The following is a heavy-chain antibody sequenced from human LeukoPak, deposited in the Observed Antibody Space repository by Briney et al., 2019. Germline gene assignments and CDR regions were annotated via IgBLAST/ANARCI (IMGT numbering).Heavy chain of an antibody. D-gene: IGHD3-10*01. CDR2: IYYSGST. Sequence: SETLSLTCTVSGGSISSFCWSWIRQPPGKGLEWIGYIYYSGSTNYNPSLKSRVTISVDTSRNQFSLKLSSVTAADTAVYYCARVSDSGSHFDYWGQGTLVTVSS. CDR1: GGSISSFC. CDR3: ARVSDSGSHFDY. V-gene: IGHV4-59*01. J-gene: IGHJ4*02.